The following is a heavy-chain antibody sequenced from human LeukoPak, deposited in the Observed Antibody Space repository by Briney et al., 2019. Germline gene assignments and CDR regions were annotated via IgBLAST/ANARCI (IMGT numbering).Heavy chain of an antibody. J-gene: IGHJ4*02. CDR3: ARLGSQYYYDSSGYFPPHFDY. Sequence: PRGSLRLSCAASGFTFSSYGMHWVRQAPGKGLEWVAFIRYDGSNKYYADSVKGRFTISRDNSKNTLYLQMNSLRAEDTAVYYCARLGSQYYYDSSGYFPPHFDYWGQGTLVTVSS. CDR1: GFTFSSYG. D-gene: IGHD3-22*01. V-gene: IGHV3-30*02. CDR2: IRYDGSNK.